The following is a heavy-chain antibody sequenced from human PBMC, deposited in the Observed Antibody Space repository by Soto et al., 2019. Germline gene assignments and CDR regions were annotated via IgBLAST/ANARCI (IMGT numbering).Heavy chain of an antibody. CDR1: GGSFSGYY. V-gene: IGHV4-34*01. J-gene: IGHJ4*02. CDR3: AREKTYYVFWSVYSYFDY. CDR2: INHSGST. Sequence: SETLSLTCAVYGGSFSGYYWSWIRQPPGKGLEWIGEINHSGSTNYNPSLKSRVTISVDTSKNQFSLKLSSVTAADTAVYYCAREKTYYVFWSVYSYFDYWGQGTLVTVSS. D-gene: IGHD3-3*01.